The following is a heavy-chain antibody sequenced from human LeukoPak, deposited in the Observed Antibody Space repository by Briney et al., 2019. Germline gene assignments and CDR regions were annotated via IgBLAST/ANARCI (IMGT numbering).Heavy chain of an antibody. CDR2: IYSGGST. J-gene: IGHJ3*02. CDR3: VQGPDADI. CDR1: GFTVSSNY. V-gene: IGHV3-66*01. Sequence: LGGSLRLSCAASGFTVSSNYMSWVRQAPGKGLEWVSVIYSGGSTYYADSVKDRFTISRDNSKNTLYLQMNSLRAEDTAVYYCVQGPDADIWGRGTMVTVSS.